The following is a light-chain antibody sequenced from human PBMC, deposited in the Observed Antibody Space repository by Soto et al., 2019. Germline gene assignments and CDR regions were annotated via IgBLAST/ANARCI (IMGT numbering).Light chain of an antibody. Sequence: QSVLTQPRSVSGSPGQSVTISCTGTSSDVGVYNYVSWYQQYPGKAPKIMIYDVSKRPSGVPDRFSGSKSDNTASLTISGLQAEDEADYYCCSYAGSYTFVFXIGTKLTVL. J-gene: IGLJ1*01. CDR3: CSYAGSYTFV. CDR1: SSDVGVYNY. CDR2: DVS. V-gene: IGLV2-11*01.